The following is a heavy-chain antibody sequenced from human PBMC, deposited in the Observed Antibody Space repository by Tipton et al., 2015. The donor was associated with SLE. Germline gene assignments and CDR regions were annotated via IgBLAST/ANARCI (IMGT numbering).Heavy chain of an antibody. CDR3: ARRRITARPGLDY. D-gene: IGHD6-6*01. Sequence: PGLVKPSETLSLTCTVSGGSISSSSYYWGWIRQPPGKGLQWIGEINHTGDTNYNPSLKSRVTISVDTSKNQFSLKLSSVTAADTAVFYCARRRITARPGLDYWGQGTLVTVSS. J-gene: IGHJ4*02. CDR1: GGSISSSSYY. V-gene: IGHV4-39*01. CDR2: INHTGDT.